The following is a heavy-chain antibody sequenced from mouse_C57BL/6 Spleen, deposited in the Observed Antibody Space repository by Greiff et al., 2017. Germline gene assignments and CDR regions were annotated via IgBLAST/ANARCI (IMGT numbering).Heavy chain of an antibody. D-gene: IGHD2-4*01. Sequence: QVQLQQPGAELVKPGASVKLSCKASGYTFTSYWMHWVKQRPGQGLEWIGMIHPNSGSTNYNEKFKSKATLTVDKSSSTAYMQLSSLTSEDSAVYYGARRDIYDYDEFAYWGQGTLVTVSA. CDR2: IHPNSGST. CDR1: GYTFTSYW. CDR3: ARRDIYDYDEFAY. V-gene: IGHV1-64*01. J-gene: IGHJ3*01.